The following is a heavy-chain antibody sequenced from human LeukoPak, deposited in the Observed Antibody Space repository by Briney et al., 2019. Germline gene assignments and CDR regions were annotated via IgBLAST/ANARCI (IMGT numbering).Heavy chain of an antibody. V-gene: IGHV4-39*01. Sequence: PSETLSLTCTVSGGSISSSNYFWVWIRQPPGKGLDWIGNIYYSVSTYYNPSLKSRVTISVDTSKNQFSLQLSSVTVADTAVYYCARQLYSSATVWGQGTTVTVSS. CDR2: IYYSVST. D-gene: IGHD6-25*01. J-gene: IGHJ6*02. CDR3: ARQLYSSATV. CDR1: GGSISSSNYF.